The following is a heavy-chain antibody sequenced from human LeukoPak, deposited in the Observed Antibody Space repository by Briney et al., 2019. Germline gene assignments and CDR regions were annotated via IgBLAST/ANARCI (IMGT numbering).Heavy chain of an antibody. CDR2: IHYSGST. Sequence: SETLSLTCTVSGGSVSSGSYYWSWIRQPPGKGLEWIGYIHYSGSTNYNPSLKSRVTISVDTSKNQFSLKLSSVTAADTAVYYCATIDKVEATIDYWGQGTLVTVSS. J-gene: IGHJ4*02. D-gene: IGHD1-26*01. CDR1: GGSVSSGSYY. CDR3: ATIDKVEATIDY. V-gene: IGHV4-61*01.